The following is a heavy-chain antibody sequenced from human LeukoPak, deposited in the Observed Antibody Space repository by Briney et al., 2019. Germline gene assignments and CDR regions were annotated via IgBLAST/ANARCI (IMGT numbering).Heavy chain of an antibody. D-gene: IGHD3-9*01. J-gene: IGHJ4*02. CDR2: ISSSSSTI. V-gene: IGHV3-48*04. Sequence: GGSLRLSCAASGFTFSSYSMDWVRQAPGKGLEWVSYISSSSSTIYYADSVKGRFTISRDNAKNSLYLQMNSLRAEDTAVYYCARALTGYYADPFDYWGQGTLVTVSS. CDR3: ARALTGYYADPFDY. CDR1: GFTFSSYS.